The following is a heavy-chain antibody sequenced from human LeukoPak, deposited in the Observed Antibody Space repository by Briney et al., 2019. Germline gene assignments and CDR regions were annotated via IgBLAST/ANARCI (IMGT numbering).Heavy chain of an antibody. CDR1: GFTVSNNY. V-gene: IGHV3-7*01. CDR2: IKQDGSEK. CDR3: ARDLTAAAGTGYFDY. D-gene: IGHD6-13*01. J-gene: IGHJ4*02. Sequence: GGSLRLSCAASGFTVSNNYMSWVRQAPGKGLEWVANIKQDGSEKYYVDSVKGRFTISRDNAKNSLYLQMNSLRAEDTAVYYCARDLTAAAGTGYFDYWGQGTLVTVSS.